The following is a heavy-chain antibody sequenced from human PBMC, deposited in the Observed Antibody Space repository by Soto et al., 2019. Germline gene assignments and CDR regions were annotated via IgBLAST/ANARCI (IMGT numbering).Heavy chain of an antibody. Sequence: PSETLSLTCAVSGYSISSGFYWGWIRQPAGKVLGWIGHVYHSGSTYYNPSLQSRVTISVDTSKNQFSLKLNSVTAADTAVYYCARDSLSYSSYFDSWGQGALVTVSS. D-gene: IGHD6-19*01. CDR2: VYHSGST. CDR3: ARDSLSYSSYFDS. J-gene: IGHJ4*02. CDR1: GYSISSGFY. V-gene: IGHV4-38-2*02.